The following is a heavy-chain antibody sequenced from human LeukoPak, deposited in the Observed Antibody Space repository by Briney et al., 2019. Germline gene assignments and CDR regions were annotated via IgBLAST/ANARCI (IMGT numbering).Heavy chain of an antibody. CDR3: ARVDILTGYPFDY. V-gene: IGHV4-39*01. J-gene: IGHJ4*02. D-gene: IGHD3-9*01. Sequence: SETLSLTCTVSGGSISSTSYYWGWIRQPPGKGLEWIGNIYYSGSTYYNPSLKSRVTISVDTSKNQFSLRLNSVTAADTAVYYCARVDILTGYPFDYWGQGTLVTVSS. CDR1: GGSISSTSYY. CDR2: IYYSGST.